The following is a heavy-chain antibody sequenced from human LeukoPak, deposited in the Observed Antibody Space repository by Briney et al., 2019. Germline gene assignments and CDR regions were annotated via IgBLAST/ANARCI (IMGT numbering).Heavy chain of an antibody. CDR2: INSDGSST. J-gene: IGHJ3*02. CDR1: GFTFSSYW. Sequence: PGGSLRLSCAASGFTFSSYWMHWVRQVPGTGLVRVSRINSDGSSTSYADSVKGRFTISRDNAKNTLYVQMNSLRAEDTAVYYCSTGSGHAFDIWGRGTMVTVSS. CDR3: STGSGHAFDI. V-gene: IGHV3-74*01. D-gene: IGHD3-10*01.